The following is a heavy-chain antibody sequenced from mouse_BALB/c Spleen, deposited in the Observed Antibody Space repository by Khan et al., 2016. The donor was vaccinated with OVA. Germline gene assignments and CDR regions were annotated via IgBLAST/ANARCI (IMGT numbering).Heavy chain of an antibody. V-gene: IGHV3-2*02. J-gene: IGHJ4*01. CDR3: ARSFYYSDSDAMAY. CDR2: ISSTGST. CDR1: GYSITSDYA. Sequence: EVQLQESGPGLVKPSQSLSLTCTVTGYSITSDYAWNWIRQFPGNKLEWMGYISSTGSTSYNPSLKSRFSITRDTSKNQFFLHLNSVTTENTATSDCARSFYYSDSDAMAYWGQGTSVTVSS. D-gene: IGHD2-13*01.